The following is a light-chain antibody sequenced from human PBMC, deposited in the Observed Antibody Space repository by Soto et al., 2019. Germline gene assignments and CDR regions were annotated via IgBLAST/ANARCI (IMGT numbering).Light chain of an antibody. J-gene: IGLJ1*01. V-gene: IGLV2-14*03. CDR1: SSDIGHYDY. CDR3: CSLTTRNTYV. Sequence: QSALTQPASVSGSPGQSITISCTGTSSDIGHYDYVSWYQQHPGKAPKLMIYHVTYRPSGVSNRYSGSKSGNSASLTISGLQADDDADYYRCSLTTRNTYVFGSGTKLTVL. CDR2: HVT.